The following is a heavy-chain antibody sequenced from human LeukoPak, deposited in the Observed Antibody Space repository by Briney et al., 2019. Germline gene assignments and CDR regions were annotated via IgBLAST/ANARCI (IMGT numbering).Heavy chain of an antibody. J-gene: IGHJ6*02. CDR3: AKDRWLQPLYGMDV. CDR1: GFTFYTYA. D-gene: IGHD5-24*01. Sequence: GGSLRLSCAASGFTFYTYAMSWVRQAPGKGLEWASGISGSAGSIYYADSVKGRFTISRDNSKNTLYLQMNSLRAEDTAVYYCAKDRWLQPLYGMDVWGQGTTVTVSS. CDR2: ISGSAGSI. V-gene: IGHV3-23*01.